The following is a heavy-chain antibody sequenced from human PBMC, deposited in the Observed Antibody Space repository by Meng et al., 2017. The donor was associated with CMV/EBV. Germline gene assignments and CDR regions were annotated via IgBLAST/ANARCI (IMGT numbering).Heavy chain of an antibody. CDR2: IYYSGST. D-gene: IGHD3/OR15-3a*01. CDR1: GGSISSGDYY. Sequence: VLLMDSGPRLVKPSPTTSLTCTVSGGSISSGDYYWSWIRQPPGKGLEWIGYIYYSGSTYYNPSLTRRVTISVETSKNQFSLKLSSVTAADTAVYYCAREEIGLDPWGQGTLVTVSS. V-gene: IGHV4-30-4*08. J-gene: IGHJ5*02. CDR3: AREEIGLDP.